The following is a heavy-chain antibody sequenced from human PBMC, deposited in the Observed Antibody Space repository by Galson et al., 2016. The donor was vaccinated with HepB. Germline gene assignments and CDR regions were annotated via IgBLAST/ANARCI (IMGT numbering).Heavy chain of an antibody. Sequence: SLRLSCAASGFTFSSYGMHWVRQAPGKGLEWVAIISYDGSNKDYADSVKGRFTISRDNSKNTLYLQMDSLRAEDTAVFYCARDPDYDFWSGYRGGMDVWGQGTTVTVSS. CDR1: GFTFSSYG. CDR2: ISYDGSNK. CDR3: ARDPDYDFWSGYRGGMDV. D-gene: IGHD3-3*01. V-gene: IGHV3-30*03. J-gene: IGHJ6*02.